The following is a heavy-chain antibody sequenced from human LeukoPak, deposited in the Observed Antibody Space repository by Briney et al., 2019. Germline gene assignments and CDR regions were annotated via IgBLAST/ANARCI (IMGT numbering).Heavy chain of an antibody. CDR1: GGTFLSHT. J-gene: IGHJ5*02. V-gene: IGHV1-69*08. CDR2: ITPVINTA. Sequence: ASVKVSCKTSGGTFLSHTFSWMRQAPGQGLEWMGKITPVINTANYAQTFQGRVPIYADKSTTTVYMDLSGLRPDDTAVYYCARVNLRGSNYNWFDPWGQGTRVTVSS. D-gene: IGHD1-26*01. CDR3: ARVNLRGSNYNWFDP.